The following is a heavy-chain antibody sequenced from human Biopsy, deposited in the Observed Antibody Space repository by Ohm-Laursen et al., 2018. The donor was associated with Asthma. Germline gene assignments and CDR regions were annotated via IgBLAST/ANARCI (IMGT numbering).Heavy chain of an antibody. Sequence: GTLSLTCSLSSGSGGYMRSGNYCWGWIRQPPGKGLEWIGSIYYSGTTYYNPSPESRVTVSADTSKNQFSLKLTSVTAADTAVYYCVRGSSSWHHGPFHYYYGLDVWGQGTTATVSS. CDR1: SGSGGYMRSGNYC. CDR2: IYYSGTT. V-gene: IGHV4-39*01. CDR3: VRGSSSWHHGPFHYYYGLDV. D-gene: IGHD6-13*01. J-gene: IGHJ6*02.